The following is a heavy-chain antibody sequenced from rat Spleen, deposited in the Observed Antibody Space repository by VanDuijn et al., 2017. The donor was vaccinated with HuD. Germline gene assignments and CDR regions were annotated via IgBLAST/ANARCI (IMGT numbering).Heavy chain of an antibody. CDR2: ITTGGGDT. V-gene: IGHV5-25*01. J-gene: IGHJ2*01. D-gene: IGHD1-9*01. Sequence: EVQLVESGGGLVQPGRSMKLSCAASGFTFDDYYMAWVRQAPTKGLEWVAYITTGGGDTYYRDSVKGRFTISRDNAKSTLSLQMDSLRSEDTATYYCARRHYGYTDYFDYWGQGVMVTVSS. CDR1: GFTFDDYY. CDR3: ARRHYGYTDYFDY.